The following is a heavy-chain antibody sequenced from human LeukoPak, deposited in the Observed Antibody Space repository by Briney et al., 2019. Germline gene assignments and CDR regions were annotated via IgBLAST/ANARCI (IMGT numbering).Heavy chain of an antibody. CDR2: IIPIFGTA. V-gene: IGHV1-69*06. J-gene: IGHJ5*02. D-gene: IGHD3-3*01. CDR3: ARSLTIFGVVTPYNWFDP. CDR1: GYTFTSYG. Sequence: SVKVSCKAAGYTFTSYGISWVRQAPGQGLEWMGGIIPIFGTANYAQKFQGRVTITADKSTSTAYMELSSLRSEDTAVYYCARSLTIFGVVTPYNWFDPWGQGTLVTVSS.